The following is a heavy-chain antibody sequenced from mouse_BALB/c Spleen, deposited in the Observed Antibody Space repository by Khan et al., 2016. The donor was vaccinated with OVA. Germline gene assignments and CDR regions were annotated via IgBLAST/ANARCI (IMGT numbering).Heavy chain of an antibody. Sequence: VQLVESGPGLVKPSPSLSLTCTVTGYSITSDYAWNWIRQFPGNKLEWMGYITYIGSTCYNPSLKSRTSITRDPSKNQFFLQLNFVTTEDTATYYCAMGRNYWGQGTLVTVSA. D-gene: IGHD4-1*01. J-gene: IGHJ3*01. CDR1: GYSITSDYA. CDR2: ITYIGST. CDR3: AMGRNY. V-gene: IGHV3-2*02.